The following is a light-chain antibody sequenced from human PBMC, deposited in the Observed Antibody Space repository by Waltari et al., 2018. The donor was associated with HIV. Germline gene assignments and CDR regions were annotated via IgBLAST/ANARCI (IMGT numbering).Light chain of an antibody. Sequence: QSALTQPPSVSGSPGQSVTISCTGTSSDVGGYNRVSWYQQPPGTAPKRIIYEVINRPSGVPDRFSGSKSCNTASLTISGLQAEDEADYYCSSYTSSITWVFGGGTKLTVL. CDR2: EVI. V-gene: IGLV2-18*02. CDR1: SSDVGGYNR. CDR3: SSYTSSITWV. J-gene: IGLJ3*02.